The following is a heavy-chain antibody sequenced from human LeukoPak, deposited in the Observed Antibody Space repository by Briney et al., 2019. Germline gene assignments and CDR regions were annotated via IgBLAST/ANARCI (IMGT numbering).Heavy chain of an antibody. CDR3: ARVEVTTSSDVFDI. Sequence: PGGSLRLSCAASGFTVSSNYMSWVRQAPGKGLEWISIIFSGGRIDYADSVKGRFTISRDNSKNTLYLQMNSLRAEGTALYYCARVEVTTSSDVFDIWGQGTMVTVSS. J-gene: IGHJ3*02. D-gene: IGHD4-17*01. CDR2: IFSGGRI. V-gene: IGHV3-53*01. CDR1: GFTVSSNY.